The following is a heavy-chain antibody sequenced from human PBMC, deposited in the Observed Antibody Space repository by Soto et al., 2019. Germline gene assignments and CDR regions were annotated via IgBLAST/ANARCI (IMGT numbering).Heavy chain of an antibody. V-gene: IGHV1-69*02. CDR1: GGTFSSNT. J-gene: IGHJ4*02. Sequence: QVHLVQSGAEVKKPGSSVKVSCKASGGTFSSNTISWVRQAPGQGLEWMGRIIPIVGIANYAQKFQGRVTITADKSTSTAYMALSSLRSEDTAVYYCARDFDYWGQGTLVTVSS. CDR2: IIPIVGIA. CDR3: ARDFDY.